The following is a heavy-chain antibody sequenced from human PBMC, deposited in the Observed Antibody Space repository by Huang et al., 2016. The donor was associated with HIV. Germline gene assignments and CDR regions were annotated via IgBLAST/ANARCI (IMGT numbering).Heavy chain of an antibody. D-gene: IGHD1-7*01. Sequence: VESGGRSVQPGGSIKLSCVGSTFTFGAYWMSWVRQPPGKGLEVVANIKQDESEKDYVDSVKGRFNISRDNARKVLFLEMDDLRVEDTAIYFCATKTAGMDIWGQGTTVTVSS. J-gene: IGHJ6*02. CDR2: IKQDESEK. CDR3: ATKTAGMDI. CDR1: TFTFGAYW. V-gene: IGHV3-7*01.